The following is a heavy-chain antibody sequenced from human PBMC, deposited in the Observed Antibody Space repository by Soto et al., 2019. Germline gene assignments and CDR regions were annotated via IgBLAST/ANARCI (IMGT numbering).Heavy chain of an antibody. CDR1: GITFSDYA. Sequence: QVQLVEAGGGVVQPGRSLRLSCAASGITFSDYAMHWVRQAPGKGLEWVAVIWYDGSKKYYADSVKGRFAISRDNSKTTLYLQTNSLRADDTAVYYCAREGRSTAMFTGRDYWGQGTLVTVSS. CDR3: AREGRSTAMFTGRDY. V-gene: IGHV3-33*01. J-gene: IGHJ4*02. CDR2: IWYDGSKK. D-gene: IGHD5-18*01.